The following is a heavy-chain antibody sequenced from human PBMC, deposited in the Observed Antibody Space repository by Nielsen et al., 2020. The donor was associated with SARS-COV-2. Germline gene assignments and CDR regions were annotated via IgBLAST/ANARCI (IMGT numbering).Heavy chain of an antibody. D-gene: IGHD3-3*01. CDR1: GFTFSGSA. J-gene: IGHJ6*02. CDR3: ARGQGVTIFGPYTHYGMDV. Sequence: GESLKISCAASGFTFSGSAMHWVRQASGKGLEWVGRIRSKANSYATAYAASVKGRFTISRDDSKNTAYLQMNSLRAEDTAVYYCARGQGVTIFGPYTHYGMDVWGQGTTVTVSS. V-gene: IGHV3-73*01. CDR2: IRSKANSYAT.